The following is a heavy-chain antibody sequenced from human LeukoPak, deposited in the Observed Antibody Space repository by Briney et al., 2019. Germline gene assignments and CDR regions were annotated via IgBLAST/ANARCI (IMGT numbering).Heavy chain of an antibody. Sequence: ASVKVSCKASGYTFTSYDINWVRQATGQGLEWMGWMNPNSGNTGYAQKFQGRVTMTRNTSISTAHMELSSLRSEDTAVYYCARGRYVILMLSHTSNWFDPWGQGTLVTVSS. J-gene: IGHJ5*02. CDR2: MNPNSGNT. CDR1: GYTFTSYD. D-gene: IGHD2-8*01. CDR3: ARGRYVILMLSHTSNWFDP. V-gene: IGHV1-8*01.